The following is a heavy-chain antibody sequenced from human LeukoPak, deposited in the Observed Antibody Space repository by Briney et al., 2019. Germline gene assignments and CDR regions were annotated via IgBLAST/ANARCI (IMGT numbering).Heavy chain of an antibody. V-gene: IGHV1-8*01. J-gene: IGHJ4*02. D-gene: IGHD4-17*01. CDR1: GYTFTSYD. Sequence: ASVKVSCKASGYTFTSYDINWVRQATGQGLEWMGWMNPNSGNTGYAQKFQGRVTMTRNTSISTAYMELSSLRSEDTAVYYCARANDYGDHVDYWGQGTLVTVSS. CDR2: MNPNSGNT. CDR3: ARANDYGDHVDY.